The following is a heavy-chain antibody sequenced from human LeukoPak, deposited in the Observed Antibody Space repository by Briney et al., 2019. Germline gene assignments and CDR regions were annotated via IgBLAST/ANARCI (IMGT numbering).Heavy chain of an antibody. Sequence: GESLKISCKGSGYRFTSYWIGWVRQMPGKGLEWMRIIYPGDSDTRYSPSFQGQVTISADKSISTAYLQWSSLKASDTAMYYCARHIGGSSYYYYYYMDVWGKGTTVTVSS. CDR2: IYPGDSDT. CDR3: ARHIGGSSYYYYYYMDV. D-gene: IGHD2-15*01. CDR1: GYRFTSYW. J-gene: IGHJ6*03. V-gene: IGHV5-51*01.